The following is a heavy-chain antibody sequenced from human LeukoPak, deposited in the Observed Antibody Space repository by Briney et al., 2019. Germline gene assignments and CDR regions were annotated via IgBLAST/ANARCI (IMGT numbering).Heavy chain of an antibody. Sequence: ASVKVSCKASGYTFTSYYMHWVRQAPGQGLEWMGRIIPILGIANYAQKFQGRVTITADKSTSTAYMELSSLRSEDTAVYYCARYGSGYGMDVWGQGTTVTVSS. V-gene: IGHV1-69*02. CDR3: ARYGSGYGMDV. CDR1: GYTFTSYY. J-gene: IGHJ6*02. CDR2: IIPILGIA. D-gene: IGHD3-10*01.